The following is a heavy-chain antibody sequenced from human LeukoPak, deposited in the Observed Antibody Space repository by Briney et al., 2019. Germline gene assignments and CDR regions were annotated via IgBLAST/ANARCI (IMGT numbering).Heavy chain of an antibody. CDR3: ARVYYGSGSLHYYYYYMDV. J-gene: IGHJ6*03. D-gene: IGHD3-10*01. V-gene: IGHV3-53*01. CDR1: GFTVSSNY. CDR2: TYSGGRT. Sequence: PGGSLRLSCAASGFTVSSNYITWVRQAPGKGLEWVSVTYSGGRTYCADSVKGRFTISRDNSKNALNLQMHNLRAEDTAVYYCARVYYGSGSLHYYYYYMDVWGKGTTVTISS.